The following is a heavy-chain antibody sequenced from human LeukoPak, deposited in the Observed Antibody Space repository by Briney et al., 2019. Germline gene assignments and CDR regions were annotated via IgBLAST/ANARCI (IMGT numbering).Heavy chain of an antibody. CDR2: INSDGSTT. CDR1: GFTFRSLA. D-gene: IGHD6-19*01. V-gene: IGHV3-74*01. CDR3: ARDSFSSVWSPFDY. J-gene: IGHJ4*02. Sequence: PGGSLRLSCAASGFTFRSLAMNWVRQAPGKGLVWVSRINSDGSTTSYADSVKGRFTISRDNAKNTLYLQMNSLRAEDTAVYYCARDSFSSVWSPFDYWGQGTLVTVSS.